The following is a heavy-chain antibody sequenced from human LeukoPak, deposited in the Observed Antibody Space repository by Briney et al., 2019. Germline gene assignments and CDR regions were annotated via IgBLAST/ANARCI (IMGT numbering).Heavy chain of an antibody. D-gene: IGHD6-13*01. CDR1: GGSFSGYY. V-gene: IGHV4-34*01. CDR3: ARDSSSWDKNWFDP. Sequence: SETLSLTCAVYGGSFSGYYWSWIRQPPGKGLEWIGEINHSGSTNYNPSLKSRVTMSVDTSKNQFSLKLSSVTAADTAVYYCARDSSSWDKNWFDPWGQGTLVTVSS. J-gene: IGHJ5*02. CDR2: INHSGST.